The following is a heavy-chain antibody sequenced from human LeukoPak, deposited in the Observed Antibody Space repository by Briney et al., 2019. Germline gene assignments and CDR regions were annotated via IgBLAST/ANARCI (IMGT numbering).Heavy chain of an antibody. Sequence: GGSLRLSCAASGFTFSNYLMYWVRQAPGKGLEWVAVISYDGSNKYYADSVKGRFTISRDNSKNTLYLQMNSLRAEDTAVYYCAKDLRGDDDDYWGQGTLVTVSS. V-gene: IGHV3-30*18. CDR2: ISYDGSNK. D-gene: IGHD3-16*01. CDR1: GFTFSNYL. J-gene: IGHJ4*02. CDR3: AKDLRGDDDDY.